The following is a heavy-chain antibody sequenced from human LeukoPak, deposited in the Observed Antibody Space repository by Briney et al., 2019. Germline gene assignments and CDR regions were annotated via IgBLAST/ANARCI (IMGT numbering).Heavy chain of an antibody. Sequence: SVKVSCKASEGTFSSYAISWVRQAPGQGLEWMGRIIPIFGTANYAQKFQGRVTITTDESTSTAYMELSSLRSEDTAVYYCARDRDIVVVTACYYFDYWGQGTLVTVSS. J-gene: IGHJ4*02. CDR1: EGTFSSYA. CDR3: ARDRDIVVVTACYYFDY. D-gene: IGHD2-21*02. V-gene: IGHV1-69*05. CDR2: IIPIFGTA.